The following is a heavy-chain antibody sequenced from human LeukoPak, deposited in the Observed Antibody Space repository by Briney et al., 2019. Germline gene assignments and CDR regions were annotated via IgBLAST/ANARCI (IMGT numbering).Heavy chain of an antibody. V-gene: IGHV3-48*01. CDR1: GFTFSSSN. D-gene: IGHD3-10*01. CDR3: VRDSGRTSGSLFDY. J-gene: IGHJ4*02. CDR2: ISSSGSNI. Sequence: GGSLRLSCAASGFTFSSSNINWVRQAPGKGLEWVSYISSSGSNIYYADSVKGRFTISRDNSKNTLNLQMSSLRAEDTAVYYCVRDSGRTSGSLFDYWGQGTLVTVSS.